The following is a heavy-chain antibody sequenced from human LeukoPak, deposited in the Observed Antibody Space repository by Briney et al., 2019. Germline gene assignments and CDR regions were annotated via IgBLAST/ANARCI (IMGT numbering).Heavy chain of an antibody. Sequence: GGSLRLSXAASGFTFSKYGMDWVRQAPGKGLEWVSVICYDGSNTYYADSVKGRFTISRDNSKNTLYLQMDSLTVEDTARYYCAKGPWAGRTEIRGGDFDYWGQGTLVTVSS. CDR3: AKGPWAGRTEIRGGDFDY. D-gene: IGHD3-10*01. CDR1: GFTFSKYG. J-gene: IGHJ4*02. V-gene: IGHV3-33*06. CDR2: ICYDGSNT.